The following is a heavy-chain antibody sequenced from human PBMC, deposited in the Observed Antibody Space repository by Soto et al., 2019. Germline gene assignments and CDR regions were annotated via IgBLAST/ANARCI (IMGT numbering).Heavy chain of an antibody. V-gene: IGHV3-48*02. D-gene: IGHD6-13*01. Sequence: GGSLRLSCAASGFTFSSYSMNWVRQAPGKGLEWVSYISSSSSTIYYADSVKGRFTISRDNAKNSLYLQMNSLRDEDTAVYYCARDGYSSSWYVPEYYYYYYGMDVWGQGTTVTVSS. CDR1: GFTFSSYS. CDR3: ARDGYSSSWYVPEYYYYYYGMDV. CDR2: ISSSSSTI. J-gene: IGHJ6*02.